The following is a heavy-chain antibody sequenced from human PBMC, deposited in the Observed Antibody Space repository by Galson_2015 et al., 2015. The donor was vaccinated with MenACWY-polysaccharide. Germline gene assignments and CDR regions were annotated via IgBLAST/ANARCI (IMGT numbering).Heavy chain of an antibody. J-gene: IGHJ6*02. CDR3: ARRAYDSVWGSLHTDV. CDR1: GYSFSDYW. Sequence: QSGAEVKKPGESLRISCKASGYSFSDYWIAWVRQMPGGGLEWMGIIYPADFDTRYNPSFRGQVTISADKSISTAYLQWSSLKASDSAMYYCARRAYDSVWGSLHTDVWGQGTTVRVSS. CDR2: IYPADFDT. D-gene: IGHD3-16*01. V-gene: IGHV5-51*03.